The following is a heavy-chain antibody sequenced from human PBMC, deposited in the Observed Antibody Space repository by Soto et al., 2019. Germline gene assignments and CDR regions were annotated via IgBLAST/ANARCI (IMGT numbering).Heavy chain of an antibody. CDR2: ISDGGGST. Sequence: GGSLRLSCVASGFTFTSYAMTWVRQAPREGLEWVSAISDGGGSTYYGDSVKGRFTISRDDSKNTLYLQMSRLRAEDTAVYYCAKGHSSGWLNAFDSWGQGTVVTVSS. D-gene: IGHD6-19*01. J-gene: IGHJ3*02. CDR3: AKGHSSGWLNAFDS. V-gene: IGHV3-23*01. CDR1: GFTFTSYA.